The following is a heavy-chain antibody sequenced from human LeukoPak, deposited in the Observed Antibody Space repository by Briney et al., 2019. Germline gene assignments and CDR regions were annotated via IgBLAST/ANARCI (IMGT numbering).Heavy chain of an antibody. D-gene: IGHD1-7*01. CDR2: ISPDTTKT. V-gene: IGHV1-18*01. CDR1: GYTFVSYG. Sequence: GASVKVSSKVAGYTFVSYGITWVRQAPGQGLEWMGWISPDTTKTNYGQSLQGRVTMTTDTSTSTAYMELSRLRSEDTAVYYCAIEKTGTKYYFDYWGQGTLVTASS. CDR3: AIEKTGTKYYFDY. J-gene: IGHJ4*02.